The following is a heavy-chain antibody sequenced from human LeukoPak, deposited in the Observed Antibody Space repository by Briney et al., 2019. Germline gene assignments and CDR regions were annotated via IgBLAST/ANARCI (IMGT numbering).Heavy chain of an antibody. CDR2: INHSGGST. V-gene: IGHV1-46*01. J-gene: IGHJ4*02. D-gene: IGHD1-20*01. CDR3: ARDRDNWNPGAPDN. CDR1: GYTFTSYY. Sequence: ASVSVSCKASGYTFTSYYMHWVRQAPGQGLEGMRIINHSGGSTSYVQKFQGRVTMTRDTSTSTVYMELSSLRCEDTAVYYCARDRDNWNPGAPDNWGQGTLVTVSS.